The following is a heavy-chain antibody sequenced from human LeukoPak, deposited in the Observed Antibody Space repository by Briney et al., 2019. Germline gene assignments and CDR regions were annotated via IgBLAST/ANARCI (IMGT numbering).Heavy chain of an antibody. V-gene: IGHV4-31*03. CDR1: GASTRTHL. D-gene: IGHD2-21*01. CDR2: ISSWGST. Sequence: SETLSLTCTVSGASTRTHLWSWIRHHPYKGLEWIGYISSWGSTSYNPSLGGRITMSMDTSKNQISLEVRSVTAADTAVYYCARESGRLVDFWGQGTPVTVSS. J-gene: IGHJ4*02. CDR3: ARESGRLVDF.